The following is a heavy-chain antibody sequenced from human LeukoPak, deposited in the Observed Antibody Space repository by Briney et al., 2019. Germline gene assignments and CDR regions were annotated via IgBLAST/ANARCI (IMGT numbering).Heavy chain of an antibody. CDR1: GFTFSSYG. V-gene: IGHV3-33*01. Sequence: GGSLRLSCAASGFTFSSYGMHWVRQAPGKGLEWVAVIWYDGSNKYYADSVKGRFTISRDNSKNTLYLQMNSLRAEDTAVYYCARDLVDTAIGTLDYWGQGTLDTVSS. CDR3: ARDLVDTAIGTLDY. J-gene: IGHJ4*02. D-gene: IGHD5-18*01. CDR2: IWYDGSNK.